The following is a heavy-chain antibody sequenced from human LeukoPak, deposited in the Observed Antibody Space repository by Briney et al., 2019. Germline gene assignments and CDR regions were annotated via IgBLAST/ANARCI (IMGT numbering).Heavy chain of an antibody. CDR1: CGSISSGSCY. CDR2: IDTSGST. D-gene: IGHD3-22*01. Sequence: SQTLSLTCTVSCGSISSGSCYWSWIRQPAGKGLEWIGRIDTSGSTNYNPSLKSRVAISADTSKNQFSLKLSSVTAADTAVYYCARSNFESYYYDSSGSYAFDIWGQGTMVTVSS. V-gene: IGHV4-61*02. J-gene: IGHJ3*02. CDR3: ARSNFESYYYDSSGSYAFDI.